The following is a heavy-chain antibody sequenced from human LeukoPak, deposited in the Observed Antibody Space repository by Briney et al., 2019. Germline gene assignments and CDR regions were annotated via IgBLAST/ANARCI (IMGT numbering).Heavy chain of an antibody. CDR1: GGSISSYH. Sequence: SETLSLTCTVSGGSISSYHWSWIRQPAGKGLEWIGRIYTSGSTNYNPSLKSRVTMSVDTSKNQFSLKLSSVTAADTAVYYCAGSPKRLGYFDYWGQGTLVTVSS. CDR2: IYTSGST. V-gene: IGHV4-4*07. CDR3: AGSPKRLGYFDY. D-gene: IGHD2-15*01. J-gene: IGHJ4*02.